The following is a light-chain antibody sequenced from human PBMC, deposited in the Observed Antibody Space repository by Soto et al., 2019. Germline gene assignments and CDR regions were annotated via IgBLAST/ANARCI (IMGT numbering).Light chain of an antibody. CDR3: SSYSSSTVRDV. CDR2: EVS. CDR1: SSDVGSYDF. V-gene: IGLV2-14*01. J-gene: IGLJ1*01. Sequence: QSVLTQPASVSGSPGQSITMSCTGTSSDVGSYDFVSWYQQHPGKAPKLLIYEVSNRPSGVSARLSGSKSDNTASLTISGLQAADEADYFCSSYSSSTVRDVFGSGTKLTVL.